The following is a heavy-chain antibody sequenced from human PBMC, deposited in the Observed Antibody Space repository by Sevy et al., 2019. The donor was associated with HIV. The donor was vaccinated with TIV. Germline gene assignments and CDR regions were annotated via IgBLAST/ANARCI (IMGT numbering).Heavy chain of an antibody. CDR1: GFTFSSYG. V-gene: IGHV3-30*02. CDR3: AKEYSYGYYFDY. Sequence: GGSLRLSCAASGFTFSSYGMHWVRQAPGKGLEWVAFIRYDGSNKYYAHSVKGRFTISRDNSKNTLYLQMNSLRAEDTAEYYCAKEYSYGYYFDYWGQGTLVTVSS. J-gene: IGHJ4*02. D-gene: IGHD5-18*01. CDR2: IRYDGSNK.